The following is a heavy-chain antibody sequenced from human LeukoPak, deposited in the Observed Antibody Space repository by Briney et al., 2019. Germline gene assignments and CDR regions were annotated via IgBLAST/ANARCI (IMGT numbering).Heavy chain of an antibody. J-gene: IGHJ3*02. D-gene: IGHD3-9*01. CDR1: GFTFRSYE. V-gene: IGHV3-48*03. CDR3: ARRAILAGHTDVFDI. CDR2: SSSNGNSK. Sequence: GGSLRLSCAASGFTFRSYEMNWVRQAPGKGLEWVSYSSSNGNSKYYADSVKGRFTISRDNAKNSLYLQMNSLRAEDTAVYHCARRAILAGHTDVFDIWGQGTEVTVSS.